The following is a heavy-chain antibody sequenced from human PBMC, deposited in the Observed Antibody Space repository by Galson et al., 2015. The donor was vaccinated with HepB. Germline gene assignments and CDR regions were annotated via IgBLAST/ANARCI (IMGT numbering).Heavy chain of an antibody. CDR1: GFTFSSYW. D-gene: IGHD3-3*01. J-gene: IGHJ4*02. Sequence: SLRLSCAASGFTFSSYWMSWVRQAPGKGLVWVANIKQDGSEKYYVDSVKGRFTISRDNAKNSLYLQMNSLRAEDTAVYYCARDFEWLLSRGFDYWGQGTLVTVSS. V-gene: IGHV3-7*03. CDR2: IKQDGSEK. CDR3: ARDFEWLLSRGFDY.